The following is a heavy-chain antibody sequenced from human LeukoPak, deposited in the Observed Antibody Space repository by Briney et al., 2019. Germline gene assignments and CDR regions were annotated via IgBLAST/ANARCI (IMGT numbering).Heavy chain of an antibody. CDR1: GYTFTSYG. D-gene: IGHD6-19*01. J-gene: IGHJ4*02. CDR2: ISAYNGNT. CDR3: ARKVYSSGWYDRDY. V-gene: IGHV1-18*01. Sequence: ASVKVSXKASGYTFTSYGISWVRQAPGQGLEWIGWISAYNGNTNYAQKLQGRVTMTTDTSTSTAYMELRSLRSDDTAVYYCARKVYSSGWYDRDYWGQGTLVTVSS.